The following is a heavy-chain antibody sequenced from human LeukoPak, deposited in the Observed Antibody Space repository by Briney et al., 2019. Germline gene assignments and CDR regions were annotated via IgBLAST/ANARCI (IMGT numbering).Heavy chain of an antibody. CDR2: IYYSGST. J-gene: IGHJ6*03. Sequence: SQTLSLTCTVSGGSISSGGYYWSWIRQHPGKGLEWIGYIYYSGSTYYNPSLKSRVTISVDTSKNQFSLKLSSVTAADTAVYYCARVGYDFCSGRDYYYYMDVWGKGTTVTVSS. D-gene: IGHD3-3*01. V-gene: IGHV4-31*03. CDR1: GGSISSGGYY. CDR3: ARVGYDFCSGRDYYYYMDV.